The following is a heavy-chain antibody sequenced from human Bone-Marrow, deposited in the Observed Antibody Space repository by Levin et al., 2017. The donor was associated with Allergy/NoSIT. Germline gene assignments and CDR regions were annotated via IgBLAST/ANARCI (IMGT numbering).Heavy chain of an antibody. CDR2: ISTNSSYI. CDR1: GFTFSSYS. Sequence: GGSLRLSCAASGFTFSSYSMNWVRQAPGKGLEWVSSISTNSSYIYYADSVKGRFTISRDNAKNSLYLQMNSLRAEDTAVYFCARDRNIQGDALDIWGQGTMVTVSS. D-gene: IGHD2/OR15-2a*01. CDR3: ARDRNIQGDALDI. J-gene: IGHJ3*02. V-gene: IGHV3-21*01.